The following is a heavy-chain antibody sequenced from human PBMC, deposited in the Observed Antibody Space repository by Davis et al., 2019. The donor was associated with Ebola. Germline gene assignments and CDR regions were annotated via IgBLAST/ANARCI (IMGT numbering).Heavy chain of an antibody. J-gene: IGHJ4*02. CDR1: EDSFTSYW. D-gene: IGHD2-15*01. CDR2: IYPSDSDT. V-gene: IGHV5-51*01. Sequence: GESLKISCKDSEDSFTSYWIGWVRQMPGKGLEWMGLIYPSDSDTVYSPSFQGQVNISVDKSITTAYLQWNSLKASDTAMYYCARRSGGFPNHFDFWGQGTLVTVSS. CDR3: ARRSGGFPNHFDF.